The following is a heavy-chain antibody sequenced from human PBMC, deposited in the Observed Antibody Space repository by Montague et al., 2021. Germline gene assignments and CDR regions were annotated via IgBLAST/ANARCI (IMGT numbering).Heavy chain of an antibody. V-gene: IGHV3-30*04. CDR3: ARGDSGYSLDY. Sequence: SLRLSCAASGFTFSNYAMHWFRQAPVKGLEWVAVISKDGDITYYADSLKGRFTVSRDNAKNTLYLQMDSLRGDDTAAFYCARGDSGYSLDYWGQGTLVTVSS. D-gene: IGHD5-18*01. CDR2: ISKDGDIT. J-gene: IGHJ4*02. CDR1: GFTFSNYA.